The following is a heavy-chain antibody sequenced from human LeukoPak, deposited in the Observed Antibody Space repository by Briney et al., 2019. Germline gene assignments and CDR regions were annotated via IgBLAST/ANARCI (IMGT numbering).Heavy chain of an antibody. CDR2: IRAGGWT. CDR1: GFTFRDFD. CDR3: ASGIAAAGTTL. J-gene: IGHJ4*02. D-gene: IGHD6-13*01. V-gene: IGHV3-23*01. Sequence: GGSLRLSCAASGFTFRDFDLSWVRQAPGKGPEWVSAIRAGGWTYYADSVKGRFTISRDNSKNTLYLQMNSLRAEDTAVYYCASGIAAAGTTLWGQGTLVTVSS.